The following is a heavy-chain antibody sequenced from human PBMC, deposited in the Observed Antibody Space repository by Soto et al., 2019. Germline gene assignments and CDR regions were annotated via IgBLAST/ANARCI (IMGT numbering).Heavy chain of an antibody. CDR1: GFTFDDYG. D-gene: IGHD3-10*01. Sequence: EVQLVESGGGVVRPGGSLRLSCAASGFTFDDYGMSWVRQAPGKGLEWVSGINCNGGITGYADSVKGRFTISRDNATNSLYLPMSSLRAEDPALYCCARPPAAYYGWVDYWGQGTLVTVSS. V-gene: IGHV3-20*04. J-gene: IGHJ4*01. CDR3: ARPPAAYYGWVDY. CDR2: INCNGGIT.